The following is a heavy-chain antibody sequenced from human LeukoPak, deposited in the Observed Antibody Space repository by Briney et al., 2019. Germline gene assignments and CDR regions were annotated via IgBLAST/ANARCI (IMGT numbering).Heavy chain of an antibody. CDR1: GYTFTSYA. J-gene: IGHJ5*02. CDR3: ARDSTLAWGDCWFDP. D-gene: IGHD3/OR15-3a*01. V-gene: IGHV1-3*01. CDR2: INAGNGDT. Sequence: GASVKVSCKASGYTFTSYAMHWVRQAPGQRPEWMGWINAGNGDTKYSQKFQGRVTITRDTSASTAYMDLSSLRSEDTALYYCARDSTLAWGDCWFDPWGQGTLVTVSS.